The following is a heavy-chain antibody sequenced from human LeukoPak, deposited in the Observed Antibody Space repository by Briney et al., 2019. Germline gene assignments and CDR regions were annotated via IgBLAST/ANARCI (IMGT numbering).Heavy chain of an antibody. Sequence: SETLSLTCTVSGASFSTYYWSWVRQPAGKGLEWVWRIYTSGSTTYDPSLRSGVTISSEKSKNQFSLRLTSVTAANTAVYYCARQGASSFWGSYDYWGQGTLVTVSS. D-gene: IGHD1-26*01. J-gene: IGHJ4*02. CDR1: GASFSTYY. CDR3: ARQGASSFWGSYDY. CDR2: IYTSGST. V-gene: IGHV4-4*07.